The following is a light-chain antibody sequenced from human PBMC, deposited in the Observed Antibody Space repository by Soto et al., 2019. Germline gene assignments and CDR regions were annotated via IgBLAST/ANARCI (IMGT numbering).Light chain of an antibody. V-gene: IGLV2-8*01. CDR1: SRDVGNYNY. CDR3: TSYGAGKTVV. CDR2: EVN. Sequence: QSALTQPPSASGSPGQSVFISCTGTSRDVGNYNYVSWYQQHPGKAPKLIIYEVNKRPSGVPDRFSGSKSGHTASLTVSGLQAEGGAGYYRTSYGAGKTVVFGGGTQVTVL. J-gene: IGLJ2*01.